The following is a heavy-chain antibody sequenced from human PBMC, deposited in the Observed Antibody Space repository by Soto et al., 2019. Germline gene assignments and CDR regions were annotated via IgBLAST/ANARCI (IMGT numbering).Heavy chain of an antibody. J-gene: IGHJ5*02. CDR2: IYYSGST. V-gene: IGHV4-30-4*01. D-gene: IGHD3-22*01. CDR1: GGSISSGDYY. Sequence: PSETLSLTCTVSGGSISSGDYYWSWIRQPPGKGLEWIGYIYYSGSTYYNPSLKSRVTISVDTSKNQFSLKLSSVTAADTAVYYCARGSDYYDSSGYGPWGQGTLVTVSS. CDR3: ARGSDYYDSSGYGP.